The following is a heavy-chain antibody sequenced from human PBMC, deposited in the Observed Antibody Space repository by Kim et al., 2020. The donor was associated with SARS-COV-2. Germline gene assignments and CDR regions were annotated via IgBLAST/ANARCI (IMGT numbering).Heavy chain of an antibody. V-gene: IGHV4-39*01. D-gene: IGHD1-26*01. CDR1: GGSISSSSYY. CDR2: THFGGTT. Sequence: SETLSLTCTVSGGSISSSSYYWGWIRQPPGKGLEWIGSTHFGGTTDYKSSLRGRVTISVDTSKNHFSLQLSFVTAADTAVYYCARQFPTGSYSRGYFDYWGQGALVTVSS. J-gene: IGHJ4*02. CDR3: ARQFPTGSYSRGYFDY.